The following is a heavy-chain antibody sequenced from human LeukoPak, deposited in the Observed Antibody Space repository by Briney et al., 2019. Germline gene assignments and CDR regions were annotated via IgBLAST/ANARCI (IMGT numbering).Heavy chain of an antibody. J-gene: IGHJ4*02. CDR2: ISAYNGNT. CDR1: GYTFTSYG. V-gene: IGHV1-18*01. Sequence: ASVTVSCKASGYTFTSYGISWVRQAPGQGLEWMGWISAYNGNTNYAQKLQGRVTMTTDTSTSTAYMELRSLRSDDTAVYYCARGSQDIVVVPAAIETFDYWGQGTLVTVSS. D-gene: IGHD2-2*02. CDR3: ARGSQDIVVVPAAIETFDY.